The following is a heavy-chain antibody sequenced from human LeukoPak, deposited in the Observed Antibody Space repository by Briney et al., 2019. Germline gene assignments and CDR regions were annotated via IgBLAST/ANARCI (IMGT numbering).Heavy chain of an antibody. V-gene: IGHV1-69*13. D-gene: IGHD3-22*01. CDR2: IIPIFGTA. CDR1: GGTFSSYA. J-gene: IGHJ4*02. Sequence: SVKVSCTASGGTFSSYAVSWVRQAPGQGLEWMGGIIPIFGTANYAQKFQGRVTITADESTSTAYMELSSLRSEDTAVYYCASRSGYYSFDYWGQGTLVTVSS. CDR3: ASRSGYYSFDY.